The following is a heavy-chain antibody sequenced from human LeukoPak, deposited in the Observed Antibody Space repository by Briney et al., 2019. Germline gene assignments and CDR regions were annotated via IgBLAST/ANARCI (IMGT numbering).Heavy chain of an antibody. Sequence: ASVKVSCKASGYTFTSYGISWVRQAPGQGLEWMGWISAYNGNTNYAQKLQGRVTMITDTSTSTAYMELRSLRSDDTAVYYCARVQGSDYDILTGYPNWFDPWGQGTLVTVSS. CDR2: ISAYNGNT. CDR3: ARVQGSDYDILTGYPNWFDP. V-gene: IGHV1-18*01. J-gene: IGHJ5*02. CDR1: GYTFTSYG. D-gene: IGHD3-9*01.